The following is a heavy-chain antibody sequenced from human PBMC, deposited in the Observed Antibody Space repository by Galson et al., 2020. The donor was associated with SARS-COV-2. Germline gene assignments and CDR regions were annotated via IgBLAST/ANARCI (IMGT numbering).Heavy chain of an antibody. D-gene: IGHD4-17*01. Sequence: SETLSLTCAVSGTSISSGSYSWNWIRQPPGKGLEWIDYISHSGGTYYNPSLKSRVTISGDRSKNQFSLRLSSVTAADAAVYYCARLHYGEYAPEAFDIWGPGTRVTVAS. CDR2: ISHSGGT. CDR3: ARLHYGEYAPEAFDI. J-gene: IGHJ3*02. CDR1: GTSISSGSYS. V-gene: IGHV4-30-2*01.